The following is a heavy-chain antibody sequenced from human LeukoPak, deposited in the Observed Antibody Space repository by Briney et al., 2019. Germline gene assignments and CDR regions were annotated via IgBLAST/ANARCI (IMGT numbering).Heavy chain of an antibody. CDR1: GGSISSYY. CDR2: IYTSGST. D-gene: IGHD3-22*01. Sequence: SETLSLTCTVSGGSISSYYWSWIRQPAGKGLEWIGCIYTSGSTNYNPSLKSRVTMSVDTSKNQFSLKLSSVTAADTAVYYCARYGSSGYYYYFDYWGQGTLVTVSS. V-gene: IGHV4-4*07. J-gene: IGHJ4*02. CDR3: ARYGSSGYYYYFDY.